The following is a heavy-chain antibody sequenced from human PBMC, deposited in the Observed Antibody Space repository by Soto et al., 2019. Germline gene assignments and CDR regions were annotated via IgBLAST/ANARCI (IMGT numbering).Heavy chain of an antibody. CDR2: IIPILGIA. CDR1: GGTFSSYT. V-gene: IGHV1-69*08. D-gene: IGHD2-2*01. J-gene: IGHJ4*02. Sequence: QVQLVQSGAEVKKPGSSVKVSCKASGGTFSSYTISWVRQAPGQGLEWMGRIIPILGIANYAQKFQGRVTITADKSTRTAYMELSSLRSEDTAVYYCARDPARAVVGPAAMGGEDFDYWGQGTLVTVSS. CDR3: ARDPARAVVGPAAMGGEDFDY.